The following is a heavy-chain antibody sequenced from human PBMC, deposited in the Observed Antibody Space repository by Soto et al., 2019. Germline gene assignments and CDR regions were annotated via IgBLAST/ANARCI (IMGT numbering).Heavy chain of an antibody. Sequence: QVQLVQSGAEVKKPGTSVKVSCEVSGGTFSNYAITWVRQAPGQGLEWLGGAIPVYGSTNYAQKFQGRVTITAGDSATTTFMELSSLRSDDTAVDYCARRGVANSRDAFDIWAQVTLATVS. D-gene: IGHD1-26*01. J-gene: IGHJ3*02. CDR2: AIPVYGST. CDR1: GGTFSNYA. V-gene: IGHV1-69*01. CDR3: ARRGVANSRDAFDI.